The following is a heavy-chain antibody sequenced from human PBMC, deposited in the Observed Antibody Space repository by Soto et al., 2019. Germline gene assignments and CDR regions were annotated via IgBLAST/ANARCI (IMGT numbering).Heavy chain of an antibody. CDR3: ARGNHKWIQLWYFDL. Sequence: QVQLVQSGAEVKKPGSSVKVSCKASGGTFSNYPISWVRQAPGQGLEWMGGIIPIFGTVNYAQKFQGRVAITAEESTRTAYLELSSMRSEDTVVYYCARGNHKWIQLWYFDLWGRGTLVTVSS. V-gene: IGHV1-69*12. D-gene: IGHD5-18*01. CDR1: GGTFSNYP. J-gene: IGHJ2*01. CDR2: IIPIFGTV.